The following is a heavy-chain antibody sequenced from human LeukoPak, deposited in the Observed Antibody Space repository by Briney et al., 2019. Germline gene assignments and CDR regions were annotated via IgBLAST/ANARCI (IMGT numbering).Heavy chain of an antibody. CDR2: IYYSGST. D-gene: IGHD1/OR15-1a*01. Sequence: SETLSLTCTVSGGSISSYYWSWIRQPPGKGLEWIGYIYYSGSTNHNPSLKSRATISVDTSKNQFSLKLSSVTAADTAVYYCARDLGSWNSYYYYGMDVWGQGTTVTVSS. J-gene: IGHJ6*02. V-gene: IGHV4-59*01. CDR3: ARDLGSWNSYYYYGMDV. CDR1: GGSISSYY.